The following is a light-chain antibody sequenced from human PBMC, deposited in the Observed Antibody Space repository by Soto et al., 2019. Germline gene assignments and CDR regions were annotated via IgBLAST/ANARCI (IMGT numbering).Light chain of an antibody. CDR3: QQYNDGWK. J-gene: IGKJ1*01. CDR2: KAS. CDR1: HSLSGW. Sequence: DIQMTQSPSTMSASVGDIVTITCRASHSLSGWLAWYQQKTGKAPKLLIYKASILESGVPSRVRGSGSGTEFTLTISSLQSDDFATYYCQQYNDGWKFGQGTKVDIK. V-gene: IGKV1-5*03.